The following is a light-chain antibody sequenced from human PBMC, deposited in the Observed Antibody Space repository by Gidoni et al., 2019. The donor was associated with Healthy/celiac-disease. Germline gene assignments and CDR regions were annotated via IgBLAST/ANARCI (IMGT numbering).Light chain of an antibody. Sequence: EIVLTQSPATLSLSPGERATLSCRSSPSVSSYLAWYQQKPGQAPRLLIYAASNRATGIPARFSGSGPGTDFTLTISSLEPEDFAVYYCQQRSNWQFTFGPGTKVDIK. CDR3: QQRSNWQFT. J-gene: IGKJ3*01. V-gene: IGKV3D-11*02. CDR2: AAS. CDR1: PSVSSY.